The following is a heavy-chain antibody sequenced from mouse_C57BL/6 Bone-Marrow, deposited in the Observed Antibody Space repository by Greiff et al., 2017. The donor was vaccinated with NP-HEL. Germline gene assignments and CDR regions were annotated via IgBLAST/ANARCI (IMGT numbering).Heavy chain of an antibody. Sequence: VQLQQPGAELVKPGASVKLSCKASGYTFTSYWMQWVKQRPGQGLEWIGEIDPSDSYTNYNQKFKGKATLTVDTSSSTAYMQLSSLTSEDSAVYYCAREGYYGSSPYWYFDVWGTGTTVTVSS. J-gene: IGHJ1*03. V-gene: IGHV1-50*01. CDR1: GYTFTSYW. D-gene: IGHD1-1*01. CDR3: AREGYYGSSPYWYFDV. CDR2: IDPSDSYT.